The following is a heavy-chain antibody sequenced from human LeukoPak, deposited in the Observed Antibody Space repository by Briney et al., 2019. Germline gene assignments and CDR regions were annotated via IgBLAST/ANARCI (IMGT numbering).Heavy chain of an antibody. J-gene: IGHJ4*02. D-gene: IGHD5-12*01. V-gene: IGHV3-23*01. Sequence: GRSLRLSCAASGFTFSSYATGWARHAPGEWLEWVSAISGSGGSTYYADSVKGRFTISRDNSKNTLYLQMNSLRAEDTAVYYCAKSAGWLLISLIDYWGQGTLVTVSS. CDR3: AKSAGWLLISLIDY. CDR2: ISGSGGST. CDR1: GFTFSSYA.